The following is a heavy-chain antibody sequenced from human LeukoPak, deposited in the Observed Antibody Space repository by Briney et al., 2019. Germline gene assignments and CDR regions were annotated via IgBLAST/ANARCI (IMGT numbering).Heavy chain of an antibody. Sequence: ASVKVSCKASGGTFSSYAISWVRQAPGQGLEWMGGIIPIFGTANYAQKFQGGVTITADKSTSTAYMELSSLRSEDTAVYYCATTPGKLWFGELSRWGQGALVTVSS. CDR3: ATTPGKLWFGELSR. D-gene: IGHD3-10*01. CDR1: GGTFSSYA. V-gene: IGHV1-69*06. CDR2: IIPIFGTA. J-gene: IGHJ4*02.